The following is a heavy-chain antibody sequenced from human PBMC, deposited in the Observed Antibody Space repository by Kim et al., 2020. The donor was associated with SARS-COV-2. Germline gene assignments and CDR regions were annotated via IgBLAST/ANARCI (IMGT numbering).Heavy chain of an antibody. CDR3: ARDRWLVRGNRQVYYYGMDV. V-gene: IGHV1-69*13. J-gene: IGHJ6*02. Sequence: SVKVSCKASGGTFSSYAISWVRQAPGQGLEWMGGIIPIFGTANYAQKFQGRVTITADESTSTAYMELSSLRSEDTAVYYCARDRWLVRGNRQVYYYGMDVWGQGTTVTVSS. CDR1: GGTFSSYA. D-gene: IGHD3-10*01. CDR2: IIPIFGTA.